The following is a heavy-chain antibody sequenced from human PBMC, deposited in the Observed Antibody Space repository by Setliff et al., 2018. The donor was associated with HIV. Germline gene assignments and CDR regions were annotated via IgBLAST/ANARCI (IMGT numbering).Heavy chain of an antibody. J-gene: IGHJ5*02. CDR1: GGSVSSSNW. D-gene: IGHD6-19*01. CDR2: ISQSGST. V-gene: IGHV4-4*02. Sequence: SETLSLTCAVSGGSVSSSNWWGWVRQPPGKGLEWIGEISQSGSTNYNPSLKSRVTISVDKSKNQFSLKLSSVTAADTAVYYCARGPARAVARPGWLDPWCQGTLVTVSS. CDR3: ARGPARAVARPGWLDP.